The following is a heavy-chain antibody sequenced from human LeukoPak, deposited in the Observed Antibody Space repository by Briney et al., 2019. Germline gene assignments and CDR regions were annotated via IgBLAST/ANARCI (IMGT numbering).Heavy chain of an antibody. CDR3: ARERIYCSGGSCYSWYFDY. J-gene: IGHJ4*02. D-gene: IGHD2-15*01. CDR2: INHSGST. Sequence: PSETLSLTCAVYGGSFSGYYWSWIRQPPGKGLEWIGEINHSGSTNYNPSLKSRVTISVDTSKNQFSLKLSSVTAADTAVYYCARERIYCSGGSCYSWYFDYWGQGTLVTVSS. CDR1: GGSFSGYY. V-gene: IGHV4-34*01.